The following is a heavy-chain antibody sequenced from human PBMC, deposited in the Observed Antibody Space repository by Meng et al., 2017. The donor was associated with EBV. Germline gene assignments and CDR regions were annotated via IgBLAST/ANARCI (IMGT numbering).Heavy chain of an antibody. CDR1: GYTFTSYD. Sequence: QVQLVQSGEEVKKPGASVRCSGKASGYTFTSYDINWVRQATGQGLEWMGWMNPNSGNTGYAQKFQGRVTMTRNTSISTAYMELSSLRSEDTAVYYCARGPYYYDSSGYYYGEFDPWGQGTLVTVSS. V-gene: IGHV1-8*01. CDR2: MNPNSGNT. CDR3: ARGPYYYDSSGYYYGEFDP. J-gene: IGHJ5*02. D-gene: IGHD3-22*01.